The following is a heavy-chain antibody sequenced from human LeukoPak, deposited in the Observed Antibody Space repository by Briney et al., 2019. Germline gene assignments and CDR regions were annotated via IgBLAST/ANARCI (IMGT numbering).Heavy chain of an antibody. CDR2: INPNSGGT. CDR3: ARTTYYYGSGSYYNIYYYYMDV. J-gene: IGHJ6*03. V-gene: IGHV1-2*02. D-gene: IGHD3-10*01. CDR1: GYTFTDYY. Sequence: ASVKVSCKASGYTFTDYYMHWVRQALGQGLEWMGWINPNSGGTNYAQKFQGRVTITRNTSISTAYMELSSLRSEDTAVYYCARTTYYYGSGSYYNIYYYYMDVWGKGTTVTVSS.